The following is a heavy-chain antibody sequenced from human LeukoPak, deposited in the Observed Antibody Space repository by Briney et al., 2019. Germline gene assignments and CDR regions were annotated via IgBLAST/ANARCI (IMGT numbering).Heavy chain of an antibody. CDR3: ARGLQVADP. CDR2: INHSGST. CDR1: GGSFSGYY. J-gene: IGHJ5*02. D-gene: IGHD2-15*01. V-gene: IGHV4-34*01. Sequence: SETLSLTCAVYGGSFSGYYWSWIRQPPGKGLEWIGEINHSGSTNYNPSLKSRVTISVDTSKDQFSLKLSSVTAADTAVYYCARGLQVADPWGQGTLVTVSS.